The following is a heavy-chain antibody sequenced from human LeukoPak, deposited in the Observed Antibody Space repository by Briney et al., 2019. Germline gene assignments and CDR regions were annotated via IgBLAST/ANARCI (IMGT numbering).Heavy chain of an antibody. CDR3: ARVRSYGPSGSYLDY. CDR2: IYYSGST. Sequence: SQTLSLTCTVSGGSISSGDYYWSWIRQPPGKGLEWIGYIYYSGSTNYNPSLKSRVTISVDTSKNQFSLKLSSVTAADTAVYYCARVRSYGPSGSYLDYWGQGTLVTVSS. V-gene: IGHV4-30-4*01. CDR1: GGSISSGDYY. J-gene: IGHJ4*02. D-gene: IGHD1-26*01.